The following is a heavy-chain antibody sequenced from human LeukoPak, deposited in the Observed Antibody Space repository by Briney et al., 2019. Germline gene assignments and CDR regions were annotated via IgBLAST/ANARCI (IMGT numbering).Heavy chain of an antibody. CDR2: ICGDGSCT. J-gene: IGHJ1*01. CDR1: GFTFDDYA. CDR3: VKDRTEYFHD. V-gene: IGHV3-43*02. Sequence: GGSLRPSCAASGFTFDDYAMHWVRQAPGKGLEWVSLICGDGSCTYYADSVKGRFTISRDNSKNFLYLQMNSLRTEDTALYYCVKDRTEYFHDWGQGTLVTVSS. D-gene: IGHD1-14*01.